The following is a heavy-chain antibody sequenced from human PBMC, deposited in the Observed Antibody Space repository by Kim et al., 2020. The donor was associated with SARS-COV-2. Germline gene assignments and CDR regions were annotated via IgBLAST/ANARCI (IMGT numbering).Heavy chain of an antibody. D-gene: IGHD3-3*01. J-gene: IGHJ6*02. V-gene: IGHV3-66*01. CDR1: GFTVSSNY. CDR2: IYSGGST. CDR3: ARVYYDFWSGYYANYGMDV. Sequence: GGSLRLSCAASGFTVSSNYMSWVRQAPGKGLEWVSVIYSGGSTYYADSVKGRFTISRDNSKNTLYLQMNSLRAEDTAVYYCARVYYDFWSGYYANYGMDVWGQGTTVTVSS.